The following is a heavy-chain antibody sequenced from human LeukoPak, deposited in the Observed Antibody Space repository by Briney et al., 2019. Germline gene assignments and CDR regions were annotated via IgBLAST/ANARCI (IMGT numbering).Heavy chain of an antibody. CDR2: ISSSSTTI. CDR1: GFTFSSYS. J-gene: IGHJ4*02. V-gene: IGHV3-48*02. Sequence: GGSLRLSCVVSGFTFSSYSMNWVRQAPGKGLEWISYISSSSTTIYYADSVKGRFTTSRDNAKNSLYLQMNSLRDEDTAVYYCARDLYFWGQGTLVTVSS. CDR3: ARDLYF. D-gene: IGHD2-15*01.